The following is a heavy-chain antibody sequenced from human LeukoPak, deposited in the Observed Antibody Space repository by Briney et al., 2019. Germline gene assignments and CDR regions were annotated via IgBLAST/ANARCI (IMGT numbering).Heavy chain of an antibody. CDR3: ARATMEYYYYGMDV. CDR1: SYTFTSYG. J-gene: IGHJ6*02. D-gene: IGHD5-24*01. CDR2: ISAYNGNT. Sequence: ASVKVSCKASSYTFTSYGISWLRQAPGQGLEWMGWISAYNGNTNYAQKLQGRVTMTTDTSTSTAYMELRSLRSDDTAVYYCARATMEYYYYGMDVWGQGTTVTVSS. V-gene: IGHV1-18*01.